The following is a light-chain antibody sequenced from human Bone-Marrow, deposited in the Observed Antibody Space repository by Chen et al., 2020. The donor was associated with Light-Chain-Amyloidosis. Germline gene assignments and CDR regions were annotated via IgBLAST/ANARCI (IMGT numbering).Light chain of an antibody. CDR2: RDT. J-gene: IGLJ2*01. V-gene: IGLV3-25*03. CDR3: QSADSSGTYEVI. Sequence: SYELTQPPSVSVSPGHTARITCSGDALPTKYAYWYQQKPGQAPVLVIHRDTERPPRSSERFSGSSSGTTATLTISGVQAEDEADYHCQSADSSGTYEVIFGGGTKLTVL. CDR1: ALPTKY.